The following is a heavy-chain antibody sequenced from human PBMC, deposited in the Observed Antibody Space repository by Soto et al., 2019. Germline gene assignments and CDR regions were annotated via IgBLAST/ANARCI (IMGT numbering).Heavy chain of an antibody. CDR3: ARVTTYYDTLTGYYLGAFYI. Sequence: ASVKVSCKASGYTFTGYCISWVRQAPGQGLEWMGWISAYNGNTNYAQKLQGRVTMTTDTSTSTAYMELRSLRSDDTAVYYCARVTTYYDTLTGYYLGAFYIWGQGTMVTVSS. CDR1: GYTFTGYC. J-gene: IGHJ3*02. V-gene: IGHV1-18*01. CDR2: ISAYNGNT. D-gene: IGHD3-9*01.